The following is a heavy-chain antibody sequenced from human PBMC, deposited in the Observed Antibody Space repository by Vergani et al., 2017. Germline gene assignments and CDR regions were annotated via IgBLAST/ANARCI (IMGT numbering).Heavy chain of an antibody. V-gene: IGHV4-31*03. CDR1: GGSISSGGYY. Sequence: QVQLQESGPGLVKPSQTLSLTCTVSGGSISSGGYYWLWIRQHPGKGLEWIGYIYYSGNTYFNPVLKNRVSMSADTSKNQVSLKVSPVTAADTAVYYCARASVETTMRRREYYYYMDVWGEGTTVTVSS. D-gene: IGHD5-18*01. CDR3: ARASVETTMRRREYYYYMDV. J-gene: IGHJ6*03. CDR2: IYYSGNT.